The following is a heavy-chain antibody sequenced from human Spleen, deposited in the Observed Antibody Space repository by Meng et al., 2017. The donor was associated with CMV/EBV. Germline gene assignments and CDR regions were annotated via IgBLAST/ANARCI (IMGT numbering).Heavy chain of an antibody. CDR1: GFTFSSYW. J-gene: IGHJ5*02. CDR3: ARRYCSSTSCYTSYNWFDP. D-gene: IGHD2-2*02. Sequence: GGPLRLSCAASGFTFSSYWMSWVRQAPGKGLEWVANIKQDGSEKYYVDSVKGRFTISRDNAKNSLYLQMNSLRAEDTAVYYCARRYCSSTSCYTSYNWFDPWGQGTLVTVSS. CDR2: IKQDGSEK. V-gene: IGHV3-7*01.